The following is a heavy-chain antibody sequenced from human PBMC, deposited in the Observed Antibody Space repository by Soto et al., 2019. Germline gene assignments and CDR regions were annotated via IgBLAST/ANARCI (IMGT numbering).Heavy chain of an antibody. CDR3: ARVSRCSSTSCYLGETDYYYYMDV. CDR2: IYYSGGT. D-gene: IGHD2-2*01. CDR1: GGSISSYY. Sequence: PSEXLSLTCTVSGGSISSYYWSWIRQPPGKGLEWIGYIYYSGGTNYNPSLKSRVTISVDTSKNQFSLKLSSVTAADTAVYYCARVSRCSSTSCYLGETDYYYYMDVWGKGTTVTVSS. J-gene: IGHJ6*03. V-gene: IGHV4-59*01.